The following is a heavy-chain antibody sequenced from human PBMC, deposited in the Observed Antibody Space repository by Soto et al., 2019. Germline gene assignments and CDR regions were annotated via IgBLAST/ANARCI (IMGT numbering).Heavy chain of an antibody. D-gene: IGHD3-3*01. CDR3: ARGMGTIFGVEQAHGMDV. V-gene: IGHV4-31*03. Sequence: SETLSLTCTVSGGSISSSDYYWSWIRQHPGKGLEWIGYIYYSGNTYYNPSLKSRLTISVDTSKNQFSLELNSVTAADTAVYYCARGMGTIFGVEQAHGMDVWGQGNTVTGSS. CDR2: IYYSGNT. CDR1: GGSISSSDYY. J-gene: IGHJ6*02.